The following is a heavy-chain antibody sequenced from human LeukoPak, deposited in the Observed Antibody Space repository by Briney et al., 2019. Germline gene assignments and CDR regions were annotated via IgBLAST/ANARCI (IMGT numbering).Heavy chain of an antibody. CDR1: GYTFTSYA. CDR2: ITPSGGT. Sequence: GASVKVSCKASGYTFTSYAMHWVRQAPGQGLEWMGWITPSGGTNYPQKFQGRVAITRDTSITTAYMDLSRLTSDDTAVYYCARDRYGDGFAHFDYWGQGALFTVSS. CDR3: ARDRYGDGFAHFDY. V-gene: IGHV1-2*02. D-gene: IGHD5-24*01. J-gene: IGHJ4*02.